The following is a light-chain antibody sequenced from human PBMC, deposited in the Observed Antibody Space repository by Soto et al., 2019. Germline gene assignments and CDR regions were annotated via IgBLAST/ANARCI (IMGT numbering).Light chain of an antibody. CDR1: QHVFYNSNNKNY. J-gene: IGKJ4*01. Sequence: VVAPSPNSLALSLGEVGTLNCKSSQHVFYNSNNKNYLAWYQQKPGQPPKLLIYWASTRESGVPDRFSGSGSGTDFTLTISSLQAEDVAVYYCQQYYSTPLTFGGGTKVDIK. V-gene: IGKV4-1*01. CDR3: QQYYSTPLT. CDR2: WAS.